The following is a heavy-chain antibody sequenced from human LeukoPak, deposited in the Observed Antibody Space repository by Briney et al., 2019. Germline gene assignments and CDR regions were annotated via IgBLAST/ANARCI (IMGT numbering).Heavy chain of an antibody. D-gene: IGHD3-22*01. J-gene: IGHJ4*02. CDR3: ARVYSSGYYYLDY. CDR1: SGSINTYY. CDR2: IYYSGST. Sequence: SETLSLTCTVSSGSINTYYWSWIRQPPGKGLEWIGYIYYSGSTNYNPSLKSRVTISVDTSKNQFSLKLSSVTAADTAVYYCARVYSSGYYYLDYWGQGTLVTVSS. V-gene: IGHV4-59*01.